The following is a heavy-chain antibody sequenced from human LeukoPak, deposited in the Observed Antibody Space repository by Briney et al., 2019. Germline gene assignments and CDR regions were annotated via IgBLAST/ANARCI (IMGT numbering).Heavy chain of an antibody. CDR1: GGSVTSNNFH. D-gene: IGHD3-10*01. Sequence: SETLSLTCNVAGGSVTSNNFHWGWIRRPPGKGLEWIGIIYNIRTTSYSPSLKSRVTISVDTSKNQFSLKMTSMTAADTAMYFCARRMIMVRDAFDRWGPGTMVTVSS. J-gene: IGHJ3*02. CDR2: IYNIRTT. CDR3: ARRMIMVRDAFDR. V-gene: IGHV4-39*07.